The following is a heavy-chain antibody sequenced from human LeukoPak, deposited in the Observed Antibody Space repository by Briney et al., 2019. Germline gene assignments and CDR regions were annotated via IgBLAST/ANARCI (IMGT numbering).Heavy chain of an antibody. CDR3: ARRGKMSTASHWLDP. D-gene: IGHD3-16*01. CDR2: IYPDDSDT. J-gene: IGHJ5*02. V-gene: IGHV5-51*01. Sequence: GESLKISCKASEYIFTSQWIVWVRQMPGKGLEWMGMIYPDDSDTRYSPSFQGQVTISADKSINTAALHWSSLKASDTAIYYCARRGKMSTASHWLDPWGQGTLVTVSS. CDR1: EYIFTSQW.